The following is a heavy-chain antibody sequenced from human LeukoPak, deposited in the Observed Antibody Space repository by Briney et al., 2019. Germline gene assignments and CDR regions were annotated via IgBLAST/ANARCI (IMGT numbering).Heavy chain of an antibody. Sequence: SETLSLTCTVSGGSMGSYYWSWVRQPAGKGLEWIGRIYTSGSTYYNPSLKSRVTMSVDTSKNQFSLKLSSVTAADTAVYYCARDVDTFFDYWGQGTLVTVSS. D-gene: IGHD5-18*01. CDR1: GGSMGSYY. V-gene: IGHV4-4*07. J-gene: IGHJ4*02. CDR2: IYTSGST. CDR3: ARDVDTFFDY.